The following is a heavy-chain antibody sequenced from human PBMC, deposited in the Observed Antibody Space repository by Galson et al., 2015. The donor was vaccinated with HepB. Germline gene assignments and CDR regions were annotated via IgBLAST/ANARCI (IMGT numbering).Heavy chain of an antibody. CDR3: ATAGDFGVLHYEMDV. Sequence: SVKVSCKASGFIFTTVQWVRQARGQRLEWIGWIVLGSGNTNYAQKFQERFTIIRDMSKSTVYMELSSLIFEDTAIYYCATAGDFGVLHYEMDVWGQGTTATVSS. CDR1: GFIFTT. V-gene: IGHV1-58*01. J-gene: IGHJ6*02. CDR2: IVLGSGNT. D-gene: IGHD3-16*01.